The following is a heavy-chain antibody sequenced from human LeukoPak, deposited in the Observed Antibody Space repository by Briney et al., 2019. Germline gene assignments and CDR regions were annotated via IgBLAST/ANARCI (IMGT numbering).Heavy chain of an antibody. J-gene: IGHJ4*02. D-gene: IGHD2-15*01. V-gene: IGHV3-11*01. CDR1: GFTFSDYY. Sequence: GGSLRLSCAASGFTFSDYYMSWIRQAPGKGLEWVSSITISGSSTYNADSVKGRFTISRDNAKNSLYLQMDSLRAEDTAVYYCARGSVVAANFDFWGQGTLVTVSS. CDR2: ITISGSST. CDR3: ARGSVVAANFDF.